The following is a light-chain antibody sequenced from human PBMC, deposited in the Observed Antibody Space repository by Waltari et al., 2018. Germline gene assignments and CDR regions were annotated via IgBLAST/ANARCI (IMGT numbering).Light chain of an antibody. CDR2: AAS. J-gene: IGKJ4*01. CDR3: LQRYNWPS. Sequence: EIVLTQSPAPLSLSPGERATLSCRASQSVSSSLAWYQQKPGQAPRLLIYAASNRATGIPARFSGSGCGTDFALTISSLEPEDFAVYYCLQRYNWPSFGGGTKVEIK. V-gene: IGKV3-11*01. CDR1: QSVSSS.